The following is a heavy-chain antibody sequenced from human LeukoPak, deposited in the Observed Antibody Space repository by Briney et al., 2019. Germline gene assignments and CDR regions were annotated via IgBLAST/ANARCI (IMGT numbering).Heavy chain of an antibody. D-gene: IGHD3-22*01. Sequence: SETLSLTCTVSGGSISSSSYYCGWIRQPPGKGLEWIGSIYYSGSTYYNPSLKSRVTISVDTSKNQFSLKLSSVTAADTAVYYCARHVVTRLGYYDSSGYPTTDAFDIWGQGTMVTVSS. CDR2: IYYSGST. CDR3: ARHVVTRLGYYDSSGYPTTDAFDI. CDR1: GGSISSSSYY. V-gene: IGHV4-39*01. J-gene: IGHJ3*02.